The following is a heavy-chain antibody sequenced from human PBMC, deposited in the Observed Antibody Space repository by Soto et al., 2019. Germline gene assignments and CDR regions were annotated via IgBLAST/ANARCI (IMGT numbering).Heavy chain of an antibody. V-gene: IGHV4-31*03. J-gene: IGHJ6*04. CDR1: GASINVEGYY. D-gene: IGHD1-26*01. CDR3: VRVQSWDTKYYADV. CDR2: IYYTGST. Sequence: QVHLQESGPGLVKASQSLSLTCTVSGASINVEGYYWSLIRQHPDRGLEWIVYIYYTGSTYSNPALWSRVSISQDASQNQFSLQLTSVTAADTAVYFCVRVQSWDTKYYADVWGRGTTVTVSS.